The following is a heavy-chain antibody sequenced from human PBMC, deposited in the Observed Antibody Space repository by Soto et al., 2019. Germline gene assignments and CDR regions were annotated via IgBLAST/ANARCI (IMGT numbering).Heavy chain of an antibody. CDR3: ARDPGFGGAYAY. CDR2: IYYSGST. CDR1: GGSISSGDYY. V-gene: IGHV4-30-4*01. J-gene: IGHJ4*02. Sequence: QVQLQESGPGLVKPSQTLSLTCTVSGGSISSGDYYWSWIRQPPGKGLEWIGYIYYSGSTYYSPSLKIRVTIAVDRSKNQFSLKLSSVTAADTAVYYCARDPGFGGAYAYWGQGTLVTVSS. D-gene: IGHD3-3*01.